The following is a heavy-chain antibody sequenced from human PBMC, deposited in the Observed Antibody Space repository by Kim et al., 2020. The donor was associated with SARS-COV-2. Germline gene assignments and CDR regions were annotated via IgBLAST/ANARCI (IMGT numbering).Heavy chain of an antibody. Sequence: SETLSLTCTVSGGSISSSSYYWGWIRQPPGKGLEWIGSIYYSGSTYYNPSLKSRVTISVDTSKNQFSLKLSSVTAADTAVYYCARHFRWEADYYDSSGYYTGFDYWGQGTLVTVSS. CDR3: ARHFRWEADYYDSSGYYTGFDY. D-gene: IGHD3-22*01. CDR2: IYYSGST. CDR1: GGSISSSSYY. J-gene: IGHJ4*02. V-gene: IGHV4-39*01.